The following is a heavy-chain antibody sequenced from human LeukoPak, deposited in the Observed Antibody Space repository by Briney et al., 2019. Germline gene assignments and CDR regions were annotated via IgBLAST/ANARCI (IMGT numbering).Heavy chain of an antibody. CDR1: GGSISSSSYY. J-gene: IGHJ4*02. V-gene: IGHV4-39*01. CDR3: ARHGGLYDYSTYYFDY. Sequence: SETLSLTCTVSGGSISSSSYYWGWIRQPPGKGLEWIGSIYYSGSTYYNPSLKSRVTISVDTSKNQFSLKLSSVTAADTAVYYCARHGGLYDYSTYYFDYWGQGTLVTVSS. D-gene: IGHD4-11*01. CDR2: IYYSGST.